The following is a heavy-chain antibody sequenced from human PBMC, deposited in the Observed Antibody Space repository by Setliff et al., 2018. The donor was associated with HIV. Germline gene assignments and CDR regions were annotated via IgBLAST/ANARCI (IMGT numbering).Heavy chain of an antibody. CDR1: GYTFIEDY. D-gene: IGHD1-26*01. CDR2: VDPADSGA. CDR3: ATLRGIGRTLH. Sequence: GASVKVSCKTSGYTFIEDYIHWVRQAPGKGFEWMGRVDPADSGAIVALQFQGRLFLGADTSTDAAYMELTGLTPEDAAMYFCATLRGIGRTLHWAQGTLVTVSS. V-gene: IGHV1-69-2*01. J-gene: IGHJ4*02.